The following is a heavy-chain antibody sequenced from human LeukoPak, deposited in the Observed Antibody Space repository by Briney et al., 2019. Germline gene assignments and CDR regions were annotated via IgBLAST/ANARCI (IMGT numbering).Heavy chain of an antibody. CDR3: ARDGGYGFEAFDI. D-gene: IGHD3-16*01. CDR2: INQDGSEK. CDR1: GFTFSTYW. Sequence: PGGSLRLSCAASGFTFSTYWMSWVRQAPGKGLEWVANINQDGSEKYYVDSVKGRFTISRDNAKNSLFLQMNSLRAEDTAVYYCARDGGYGFEAFDIWGQGTMVTVSS. J-gene: IGHJ3*02. V-gene: IGHV3-7*03.